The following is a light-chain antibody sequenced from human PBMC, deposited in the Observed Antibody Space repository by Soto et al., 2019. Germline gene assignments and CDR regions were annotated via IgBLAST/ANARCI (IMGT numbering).Light chain of an antibody. Sequence: DIQMTQSPSTLSASVGDRVTITCRASQSISSWLAWYQQKPGKAPNLLIYKASTLESGVPSRFSGSGSGTEFTFTFSSLQPDDFATYYCQQYDSYPLTFGGGTKVDIK. CDR3: QQYDSYPLT. CDR2: KAS. V-gene: IGKV1-5*03. J-gene: IGKJ4*01. CDR1: QSISSW.